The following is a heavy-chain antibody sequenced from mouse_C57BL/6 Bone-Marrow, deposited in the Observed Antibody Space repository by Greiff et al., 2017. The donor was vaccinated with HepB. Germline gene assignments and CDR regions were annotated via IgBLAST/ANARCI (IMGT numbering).Heavy chain of an antibody. Sequence: VQLQQSGAELARPGASVKLSCKASGYTFTSYGISWVKQRTGQGLEWIGEIYPRSGNTYYNEKFKGKATLTADKSSSTAYMELPSLTSEDSAVYFCARDYYYGSSYVWFAYWGQGTLVTVSA. CDR3: ARDYYYGSSYVWFAY. D-gene: IGHD1-1*01. CDR2: IYPRSGNT. CDR1: GYTFTSYG. V-gene: IGHV1-81*01. J-gene: IGHJ3*01.